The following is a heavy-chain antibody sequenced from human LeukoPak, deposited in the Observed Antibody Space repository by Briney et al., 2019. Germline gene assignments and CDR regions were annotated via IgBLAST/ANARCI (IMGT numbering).Heavy chain of an antibody. Sequence: PSETLSLTCTVSGGSISRGGYYWSWIRQHPGKGLEWIGYIYYSGSTYYNPSLKSRVTISVDTSKNQFSLKLSSVTAADTAVYYCAGKTETPRSGMDVWGQGTTVAVSS. J-gene: IGHJ6*02. D-gene: IGHD1-14*01. V-gene: IGHV4-31*03. CDR3: AGKTETPRSGMDV. CDR2: IYYSGST. CDR1: GGSISRGGYY.